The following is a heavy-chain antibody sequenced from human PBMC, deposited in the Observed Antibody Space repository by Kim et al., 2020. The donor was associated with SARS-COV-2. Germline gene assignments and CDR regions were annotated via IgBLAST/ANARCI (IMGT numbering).Heavy chain of an antibody. CDR1: GFTFSSYS. CDR3: AREHGEAAFDI. CDR2: ISSSSSYI. D-gene: IGHD3-10*01. Sequence: GGSLRLSCAASGFTFSSYSMNWVRQAPGKGLEWVSSISSSSSYIYYADSVKGRFTISRDNAKNSLYLQMNSLRAEDTAVYYCAREHGEAAFDIWGQGTMVTVSS. J-gene: IGHJ3*02. V-gene: IGHV3-21*01.